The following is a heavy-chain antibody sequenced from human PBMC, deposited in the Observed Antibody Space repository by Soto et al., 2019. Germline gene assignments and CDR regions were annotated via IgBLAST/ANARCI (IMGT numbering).Heavy chain of an antibody. CDR1: GYTFTHYY. V-gene: IGHV1-46*01. CDR3: APSVNSAMAFAY. CDR2: INPNGGIK. J-gene: IGHJ4*02. Sequence: QVQLVQSGAEVKKPGASVRVSCKASGYTFTHYYIHWVRQAPGQGLEWMGIINPNGGIKTYAQKFRAGMSMPRDPSTSKVYLELSSLRSEVSAVYYCAPSVNSAMAFAYWGQGTLVTVSS. D-gene: IGHD5-18*01.